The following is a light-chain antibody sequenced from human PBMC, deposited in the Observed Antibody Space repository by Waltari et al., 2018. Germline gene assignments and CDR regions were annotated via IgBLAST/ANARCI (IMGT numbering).Light chain of an antibody. J-gene: IGKJ1*01. CDR2: FGS. CDR3: MQSLRALWT. Sequence: DLVVTPSPLSLPVTPGAPASLSCRATQSLLHSNGFNYLDWYLQKPGQAPQLLIYFGSHRASGVPDRFSGSGSGTDFTLKISRVEAEDVGVYYCMQSLRALWTFGQGTKVEIK. CDR1: QSLLHSNGFNY. V-gene: IGKV2-28*01.